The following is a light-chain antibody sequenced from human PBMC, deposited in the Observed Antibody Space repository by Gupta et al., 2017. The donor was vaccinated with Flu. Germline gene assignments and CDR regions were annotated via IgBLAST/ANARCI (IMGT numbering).Light chain of an antibody. CDR1: QSVSSN. CDR3: QQYNNWPPWT. V-gene: IGKV3-15*01. CDR2: GSS. Sequence: ERATRSCRASQSVSSNLAWYQQKPGQAPSLLIYGSSTRATGIPARFSGSGSGTEFTLTISSLQSEDFAVYYCQQYNNWPPWTFGQGTKVEIK. J-gene: IGKJ1*01.